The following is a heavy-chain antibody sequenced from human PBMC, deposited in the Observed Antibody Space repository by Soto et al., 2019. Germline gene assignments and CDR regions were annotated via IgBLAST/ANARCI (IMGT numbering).Heavy chain of an antibody. J-gene: IGHJ6*03. V-gene: IGHV3-33*01. CDR1: GFTFSSYG. D-gene: IGHD3-10*01. Sequence: QVQLVESGGGVVQPGRSLRLSCAASGFTFSSYGMHWVRQAPGKGLEWVAVIWYDGSNKYYADSVKGRFTISRDNSKNTLYLQMNSLRAEDTAVYYCARDGHPYGSGSYYYYYYMDVWGKGTTVTVSS. CDR2: IWYDGSNK. CDR3: ARDGHPYGSGSYYYYYYMDV.